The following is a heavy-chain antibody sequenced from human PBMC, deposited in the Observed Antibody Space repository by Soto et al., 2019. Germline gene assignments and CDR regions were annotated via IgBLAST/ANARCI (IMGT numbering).Heavy chain of an antibody. Sequence: GGSLRLSCAASGFTFSSYAMHWVRQAPGKGLEWMAVISYDGSNKYYADSVKGRFTISRDNSKNTLYLQMNSLRAEDTAVYYCARDRSSSGVSNWFDPWGQGTLVTVSS. D-gene: IGHD6-6*01. V-gene: IGHV3-30-3*01. J-gene: IGHJ5*02. CDR1: GFTFSSYA. CDR3: ARDRSSSGVSNWFDP. CDR2: ISYDGSNK.